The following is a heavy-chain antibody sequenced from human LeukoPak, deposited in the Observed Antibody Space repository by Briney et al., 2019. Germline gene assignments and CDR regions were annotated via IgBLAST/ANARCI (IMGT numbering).Heavy chain of an antibody. V-gene: IGHV4-59*01. CDR1: GGSISSYH. Sequence: PSETLSLTCTVSGGSISSYHWSWIRQPPGKGLEWIGYIYFSGSTNYNPSLKSRVTISVDTSRNQFSLQLSSVTAADTAVYYCARTSHPHGSSWLFDYWGQGTQVTVSS. CDR2: IYFSGST. CDR3: ARTSHPHGSSWLFDY. D-gene: IGHD6-13*01. J-gene: IGHJ4*02.